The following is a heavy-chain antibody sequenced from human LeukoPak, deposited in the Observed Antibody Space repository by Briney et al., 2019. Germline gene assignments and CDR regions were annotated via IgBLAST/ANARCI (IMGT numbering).Heavy chain of an antibody. CDR3: AKDLRRRIAVAGTSGWFDP. CDR2: ISGSGGST. CDR1: GFTISSYA. V-gene: IGHV3-23*01. J-gene: IGHJ5*02. Sequence: GGSLRLSCAASGFTISSYAMSWVRQAPGKGLEWVSAISGSGGSTYYADSVKGRFTLSRDNSKNTLYLQMNSLRAEDTAVYYCAKDLRRRIAVAGTSGWFDPWGQGTLVTVSS. D-gene: IGHD6-19*01.